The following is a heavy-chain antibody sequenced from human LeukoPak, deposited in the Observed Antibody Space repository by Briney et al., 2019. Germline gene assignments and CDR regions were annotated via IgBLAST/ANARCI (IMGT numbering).Heavy chain of an antibody. CDR1: GGTFSSYA. J-gene: IGHJ4*02. CDR2: IIPIFGTA. Sequence: SLKVSCKASGGTFSSYAISWVRQAPGQGLEWIGGIIPIFGTANYAQKFQGRVTITADESTSTAYMELSSLRSEDTAVYYCARDSSDYYDSSGYRYTYYFDYWGQGTLVTVSS. V-gene: IGHV1-69*13. CDR3: ARDSSDYYDSSGYRYTYYFDY. D-gene: IGHD3-22*01.